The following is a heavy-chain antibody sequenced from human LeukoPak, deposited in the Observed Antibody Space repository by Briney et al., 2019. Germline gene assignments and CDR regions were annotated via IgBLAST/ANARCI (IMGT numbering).Heavy chain of an antibody. J-gene: IGHJ4*02. V-gene: IGHV4-59*01. D-gene: IGHD3-10*01. Sequence: SETLSLTCTVSGGSISSYYWSWIRQSPGKGLEWIGFIFYTGSTNYNPSLQSRVTISLDTSNNQFSLRLTSVTAADTAVYYCARRGSGRVDYWGQGTLVTVSS. CDR1: GGSISSYY. CDR2: IFYTGST. CDR3: ARRGSGRVDY.